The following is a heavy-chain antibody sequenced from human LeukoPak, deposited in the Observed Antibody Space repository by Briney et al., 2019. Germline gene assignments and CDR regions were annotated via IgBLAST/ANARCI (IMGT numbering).Heavy chain of an antibody. CDR3: ASSSLGYMDV. V-gene: IGHV4-34*01. CDR1: GGSFSGYY. J-gene: IGHJ6*03. D-gene: IGHD2-15*01. Sequence: PSETLSLTCAVYGGSFSGYYWSWIRQPPGKGLEWIGEINHSGSTNYNPSLKSRVTISVDTSKNQFSLKLSSVTAADTAVYYCASSSLGYMDVWGKGTTVTVSS. CDR2: INHSGST.